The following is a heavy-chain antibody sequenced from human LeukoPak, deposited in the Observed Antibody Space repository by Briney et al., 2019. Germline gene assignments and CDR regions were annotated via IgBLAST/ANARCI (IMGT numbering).Heavy chain of an antibody. D-gene: IGHD5-18*01. J-gene: IGHJ4*02. CDR3: ARDKGRGYSYGLHYFDY. Sequence: ASVKVSCKASGYTFTSYGISWVREAPGQGLEWMGWISAYNGNTNYAQKFQGRVTITADKSTSTAYMELSSLRSEDTAVYYCARDKGRGYSYGLHYFDYWGQGTLVTVSS. CDR2: ISAYNGNT. CDR1: GYTFTSYG. V-gene: IGHV1-18*01.